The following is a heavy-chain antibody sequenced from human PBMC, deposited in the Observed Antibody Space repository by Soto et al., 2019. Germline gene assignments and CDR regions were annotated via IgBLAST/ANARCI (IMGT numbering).Heavy chain of an antibody. Sequence: GASVKVSCKASGYTFTSYDINWVRQATGQGLEWMGWMNPNSGNTGYAQKFQGRVTMTRNTSISTAYMELSSLRSEDTAVYYCARGLGDSYDFPPRPWGQGTLVTVSS. D-gene: IGHD3-3*01. V-gene: IGHV1-8*01. J-gene: IGHJ5*02. CDR2: MNPNSGNT. CDR1: GYTFTSYD. CDR3: ARGLGDSYDFPPRP.